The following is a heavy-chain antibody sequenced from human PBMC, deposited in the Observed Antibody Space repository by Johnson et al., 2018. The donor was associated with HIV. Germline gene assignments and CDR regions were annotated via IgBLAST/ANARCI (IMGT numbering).Heavy chain of an antibody. CDR3: ARDGRDLVRRGGFDI. CDR2: IFSAGDT. J-gene: IGHJ3*02. D-gene: IGHD3-10*02. Sequence: EQLVESGGGLVQSGGSLRLSCEASRITVGSNYMSWVRRAPGKGLEWVSVIFSAGDTYYADSVKGRFTISRDNSKNMLYLQMNSLRPDDRAVYYCARDGRDLVRRGGFDIWGPGTVGTVSS. V-gene: IGHV3-66*02. CDR1: RITVGSNY.